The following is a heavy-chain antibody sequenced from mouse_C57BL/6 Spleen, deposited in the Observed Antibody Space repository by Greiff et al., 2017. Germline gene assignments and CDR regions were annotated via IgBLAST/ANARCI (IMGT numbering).Heavy chain of an antibody. CDR1: GFTFSSYA. CDR2: ISSGGDYV. D-gene: IGHD3-2*02. Sequence: EVHLVESGEGLVKPGGSLKLSCAASGFTFSSYAMSWVRQTPEKRLEWVAYISSGGDYVYYADTVKGRFTISRDNARNTLYLQMSSLKSEDTAMYYCTRDRTAQATDWGQGTLVTVSA. J-gene: IGHJ3*01. V-gene: IGHV5-9-1*02. CDR3: TRDRTAQATD.